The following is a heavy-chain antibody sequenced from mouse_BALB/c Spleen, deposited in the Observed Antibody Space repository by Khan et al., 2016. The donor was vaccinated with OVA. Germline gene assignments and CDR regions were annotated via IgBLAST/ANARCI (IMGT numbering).Heavy chain of an antibody. V-gene: IGHV2-2*02. D-gene: IGHD2-4*01. CDR2: IWSGGST. J-gene: IGHJ3*01. CDR1: GFSLTNYG. CDR3: ARNYDYDEGLTY. Sequence: VKLQESGHGLVQPSQSLSITCTVSGFSLTNYGVHWVRQSPGKGLEWLGLIWSGGSTDYNAAFISRLSISKDNSKSQVFFKMNSLQANDTAIYYCARNYDYDEGLTYWGQGTLVTVSA.